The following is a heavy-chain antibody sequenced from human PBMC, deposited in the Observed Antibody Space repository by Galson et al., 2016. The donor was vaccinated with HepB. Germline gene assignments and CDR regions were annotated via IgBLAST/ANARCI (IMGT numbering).Heavy chain of an antibody. Sequence: SLRLSCAASGFTFSSYSMNWVRQAPGKGLEWVSSIISSSTYIHYADSVKGRFTISRDNAKNSLYLQMKSLRAEDTAVYYCAKGGFRLLDTWGQGTLVTVSS. D-gene: IGHD3-10*01. CDR1: GFTFSSYS. J-gene: IGHJ5*02. CDR3: AKGGFRLLDT. CDR2: IISSSTYI. V-gene: IGHV3-21*04.